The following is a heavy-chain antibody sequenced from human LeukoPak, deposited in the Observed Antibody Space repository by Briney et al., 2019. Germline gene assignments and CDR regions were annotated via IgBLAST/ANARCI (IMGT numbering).Heavy chain of an antibody. D-gene: IGHD4-17*01. Sequence: PSETLSLTCTVSGGSIRDTTYYWGWIRQPPGKGLEWIGSIYYSGNTYYNPSLMSRVTISVDTSKNQFSLNLSSVTAADTAVYYCARASHDYGDYSHFDYWGQGTLVTVSS. CDR1: GGSIRDTTYY. J-gene: IGHJ4*02. CDR3: ARASHDYGDYSHFDY. V-gene: IGHV4-39*07. CDR2: IYYSGNT.